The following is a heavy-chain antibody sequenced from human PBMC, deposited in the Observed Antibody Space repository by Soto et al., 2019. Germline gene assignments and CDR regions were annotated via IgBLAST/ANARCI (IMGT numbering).Heavy chain of an antibody. CDR1: GFTFSSYG. V-gene: IGHV3-30*18. Sequence: ESGGGVVQPGRSLRLSCAASGFTFSSYGMHWVRQAPGKGLEWVAVISYDGSNKYYADSVKGRFTISRDNSKNTLYLQMNSLRAEDTAVYYCAKDMGDCGGDCYYFDYWGQGTLVTVSS. J-gene: IGHJ4*02. CDR2: ISYDGSNK. D-gene: IGHD2-21*02. CDR3: AKDMGDCGGDCYYFDY.